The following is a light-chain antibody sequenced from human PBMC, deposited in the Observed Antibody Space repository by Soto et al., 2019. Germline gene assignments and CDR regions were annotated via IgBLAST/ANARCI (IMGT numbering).Light chain of an antibody. Sequence: EIVLTQSPATLSLSPGERATLSCRASQSVSSYLAWYQHKPAQAPRLLIYDASNRATGIPARFSGSGSGTDFTLTISSLEPEDFAVYYCQQRSNWPHTFGPGTKLEIK. CDR1: QSVSSY. V-gene: IGKV3-11*01. CDR2: DAS. J-gene: IGKJ2*01. CDR3: QQRSNWPHT.